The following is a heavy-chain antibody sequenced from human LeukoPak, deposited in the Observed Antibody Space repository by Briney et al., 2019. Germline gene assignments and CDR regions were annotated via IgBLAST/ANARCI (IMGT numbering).Heavy chain of an antibody. CDR1: GFTFSSYV. CDR3: ARALYSSSSFDY. V-gene: IGHV3-30*04. D-gene: IGHD6-6*01. J-gene: IGHJ4*02. Sequence: PGGSLRLSCAASGFTFSSYVMHWVRQAPGKGLEWVAIISYDGSNEYYADSVKGRFTISRDNAKNSLYLQMNSLRAEDTAVYYCARALYSSSSFDYLGQGTLVTVSS. CDR2: ISYDGSNE.